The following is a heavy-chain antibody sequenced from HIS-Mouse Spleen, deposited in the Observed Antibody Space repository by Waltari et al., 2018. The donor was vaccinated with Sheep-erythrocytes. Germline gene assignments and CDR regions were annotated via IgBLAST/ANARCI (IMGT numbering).Heavy chain of an antibody. Sequence: QLQLQESGPGLVKPSETLSLTCTVSGGSISSSSYYWGWIRQPPGKGLEWIGSSYYSGSNYDNPSLKSRVTISVDTSKNQFSLKLSSVTAADTAVYYCARLYYYDSSGYYFDYWGQGTLVTVSS. CDR3: ARLYYYDSSGYYFDY. CDR2: SYYSGSN. V-gene: IGHV4-39*01. D-gene: IGHD3-22*01. CDR1: GGSISSSSYY. J-gene: IGHJ4*02.